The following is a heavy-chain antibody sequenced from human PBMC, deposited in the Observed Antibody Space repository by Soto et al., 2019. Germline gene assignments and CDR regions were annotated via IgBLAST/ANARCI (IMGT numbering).Heavy chain of an antibody. CDR1: GFTFSDHH. CDR3: SNSPVGKIGSG. V-gene: IGHV3-72*01. CDR2: ARNRANSHTT. D-gene: IGHD6-13*01. Sequence: EVQLVESGGGLVQPGGSLRLSCVGSGFTFSDHHMDWVRQAPGKGLEWVGRARNRANSHTTEYAASVKGRFTISRDDSKISMYVQMNSLKTEGTAVYYCSNSPVGKIGSGWGQGTLVTVSS. J-gene: IGHJ4*02.